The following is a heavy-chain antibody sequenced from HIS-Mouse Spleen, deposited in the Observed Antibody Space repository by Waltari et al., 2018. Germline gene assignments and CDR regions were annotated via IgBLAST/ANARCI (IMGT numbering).Heavy chain of an antibody. V-gene: IGHV4-39*07. Sequence: QLQLQESGPGLVKPSETLSLTCPVPGGPISSSISYWGWIRQPPGKGLEWIGSIYYSGSTYYNPSLKSRVTISVDTSKNQFSLKLSSVTAADTAVYYCAREIPYSSSWYDWYFDLWGRGTLVTVSS. CDR1: GGPISSSISY. CDR3: AREIPYSSSWYDWYFDL. CDR2: IYYSGST. D-gene: IGHD6-13*01. J-gene: IGHJ2*01.